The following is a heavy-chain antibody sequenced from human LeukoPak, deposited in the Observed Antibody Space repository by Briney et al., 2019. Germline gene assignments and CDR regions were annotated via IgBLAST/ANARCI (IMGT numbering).Heavy chain of an antibody. CDR2: IKQDGSEK. D-gene: IGHD3-10*01. Sequence: GGSLRLSCAASGFTFSSYWMSWVRQAPGKGLEWVANIKQDGSEKYYVDSVKGRFTISRDNSKNTLYLQMNSLRAEDTAVYYCARLWFGELLYSFGNDYWGQGTLVTVSS. CDR1: GFTFSSYW. CDR3: ARLWFGELLYSFGNDY. J-gene: IGHJ4*02. V-gene: IGHV3-7*01.